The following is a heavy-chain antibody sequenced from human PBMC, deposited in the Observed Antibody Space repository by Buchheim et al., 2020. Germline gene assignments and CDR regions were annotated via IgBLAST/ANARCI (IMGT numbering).Heavy chain of an antibody. V-gene: IGHV4-39*01. D-gene: IGHD2/OR15-2a*01. CDR2: RYYGGDT. Sequence: QVQLQESGTGLVKPSETLSLTCSVSGASMRTSSYYWVWIRRPPGKGLEWIGTRYYGGDTYYNPSLKSRVTVSIDMSKNQFSLKMNSVTAADTAIYYCARHFSWWGQGIL. J-gene: IGHJ4*02. CDR3: ARHFSW. CDR1: GASMRTSSYY.